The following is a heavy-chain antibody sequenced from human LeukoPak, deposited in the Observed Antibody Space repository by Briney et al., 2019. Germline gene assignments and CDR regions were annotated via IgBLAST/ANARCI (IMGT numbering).Heavy chain of an antibody. D-gene: IGHD5-18*01. CDR1: GFSFRSFA. CDR2: ISDNGAST. J-gene: IGHJ4*02. CDR3: ARDNGYSYGPVDY. Sequence: GGSLRLSCAASGFSFRSFAMHWVRQAPGKGLEYILAISDNGASTYYAKSVKGRFTISRDNSQNTLWLKMGSLRAEDMAVYYCARDNGYSYGPVDYWGQGTLVTVSS. V-gene: IGHV3-64*01.